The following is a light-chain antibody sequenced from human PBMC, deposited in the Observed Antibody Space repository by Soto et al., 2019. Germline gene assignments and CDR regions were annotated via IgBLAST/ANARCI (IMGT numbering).Light chain of an antibody. V-gene: IGLV2-14*01. Sequence: QSVMAQWASVSGAPGQSIAIPCYGTGCDVGVYNYVSCYQQHPGKAPQLPISEVSIRPSAVSERFSGSKSSDTASLTISELQTEDEPDYYCSSSTRASTIDFGSGNKVT. J-gene: IGLJ1*01. CDR2: EVS. CDR1: GCDVGVYNY. CDR3: SSSTRASTID.